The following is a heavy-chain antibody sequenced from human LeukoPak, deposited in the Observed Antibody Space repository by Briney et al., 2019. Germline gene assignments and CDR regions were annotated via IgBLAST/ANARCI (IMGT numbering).Heavy chain of an antibody. CDR3: ARWDDAFDI. D-gene: IGHD1-26*01. J-gene: IGHJ3*02. CDR1: GGSISSGGYY. V-gene: IGHV4-31*03. CDR2: IYYSGSA. Sequence: PSETLSLTCTVSGGSISSGGYYWSWIRQHPGKGLEWIGYIYYSGSAYYNPSLKSRITISVDTSKNQFSLKLSSVTAADTAVYYCARWDDAFDIWGQGKMVTVSS.